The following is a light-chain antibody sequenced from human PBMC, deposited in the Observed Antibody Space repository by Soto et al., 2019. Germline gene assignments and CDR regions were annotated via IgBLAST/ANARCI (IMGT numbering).Light chain of an antibody. J-gene: IGKJ4*01. V-gene: IGKV3-15*01. CDR2: GAS. Sequence: EIVMTQSPATLSVSPGERATLSCRASQSVSSSLAWYQQKPGHAPRLLIFGASTRATGIPATFSGSGSGTEFTLTISSLQSADFAVYYCQQYDNWPLTFGGGTKVDIK. CDR1: QSVSSS. CDR3: QQYDNWPLT.